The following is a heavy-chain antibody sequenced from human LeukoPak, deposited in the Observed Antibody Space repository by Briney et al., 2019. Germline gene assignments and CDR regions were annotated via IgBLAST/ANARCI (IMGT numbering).Heavy chain of an antibody. Sequence: PSETLSLTCTVSGGSISSGGYYWSWIRQPPGKGLEWIGYIYHSGSTYYNPSLKSRVTISVDRSKNQFSLKLSSVTAADTAVYYCARGRGSLNGGYFDYWGQGTLVTVSS. CDR2: IYHSGST. V-gene: IGHV4-30-2*01. CDR1: GGSISSGGYY. J-gene: IGHJ4*02. D-gene: IGHD7-27*01. CDR3: ARGRGSLNGGYFDY.